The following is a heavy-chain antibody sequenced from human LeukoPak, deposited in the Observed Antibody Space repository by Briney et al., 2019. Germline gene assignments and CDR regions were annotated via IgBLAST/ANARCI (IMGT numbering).Heavy chain of an antibody. D-gene: IGHD6-25*01. Sequence: SETLSLTCTVSGGSVSSGYHYWGWIRQPPGKNLEWIGYISYSGSTSYNPSLESRVSISVDTSKNQFSLKLNSVTAADTAIYYCARVTPGYTGGGADYYYMDVWGKGTTVTVSS. J-gene: IGHJ6*03. V-gene: IGHV4-30-4*08. CDR1: GGSVSSGYHY. CDR2: ISYSGST. CDR3: ARVTPGYTGGGADYYYMDV.